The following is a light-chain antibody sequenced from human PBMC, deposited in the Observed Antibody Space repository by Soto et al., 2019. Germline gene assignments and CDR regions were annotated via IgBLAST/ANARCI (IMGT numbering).Light chain of an antibody. Sequence: VITQAPATLSVSPGERATLPVRASQTINKNVAWYQLKDGQVPRLVIYGASTRATDIPARFSASGSGTDFPLTISSLENEDSAVYDCQQRHMWTITFCQGTRLQIK. J-gene: IGKJ5*01. V-gene: IGKV3-15*01. CDR1: QTINKN. CDR2: GAS. CDR3: QQRHMWTIT.